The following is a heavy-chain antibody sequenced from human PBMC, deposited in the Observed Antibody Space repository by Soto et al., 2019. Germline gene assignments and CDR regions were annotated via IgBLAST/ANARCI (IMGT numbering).Heavy chain of an antibody. Sequence: PGGSLRLSCAASGFTFSSYAMSWVRQAPGKGLEWVSAISGSGGSTYYADSVKGRFTISRDNSKNTLYLQMNGLRAEDTAVYYCTKDRSGYDLNWFDPWGQGTLVTVSS. CDR2: ISGSGGST. CDR1: GFTFSSYA. D-gene: IGHD5-12*01. J-gene: IGHJ5*02. CDR3: TKDRSGYDLNWFDP. V-gene: IGHV3-23*01.